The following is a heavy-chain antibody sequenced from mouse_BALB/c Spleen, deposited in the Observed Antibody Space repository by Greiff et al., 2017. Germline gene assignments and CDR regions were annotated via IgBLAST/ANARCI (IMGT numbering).Heavy chain of an antibody. J-gene: IGHJ4*01. CDR3: ARPYRYDAMDY. CDR2: ISSGGSYT. D-gene: IGHD2-14*01. CDR1: GFTFSSYG. V-gene: IGHV5-6*02. Sequence: EVKLVESGGDLAKPGGSLKLSCAASGFTFSSYGMSWVRQTPDKRLEWVATISSGGSYTYYPDSVKGRFTISRDNAKNTLYLQMSSLKSEDTAMYYCARPYRYDAMDYWGQGTSVTVSS.